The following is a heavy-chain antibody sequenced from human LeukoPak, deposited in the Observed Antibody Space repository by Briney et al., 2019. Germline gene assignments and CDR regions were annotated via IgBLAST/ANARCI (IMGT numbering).Heavy chain of an antibody. Sequence: PGGPLRLLCAASGFLLSRHWMHCAPQAPGRGVVWVLRINSDRSSTSYADSVKGRFTITRDNAKNSLSLQMNSLRAEDTAVYYCSREALNMNYGMDVWGRGTTAIVS. V-gene: IGHV3-74*01. D-gene: IGHD1/OR15-1a*01. J-gene: IGHJ6*02. CDR2: INSDRSST. CDR3: SREALNMNYGMDV. CDR1: GFLLSRHW.